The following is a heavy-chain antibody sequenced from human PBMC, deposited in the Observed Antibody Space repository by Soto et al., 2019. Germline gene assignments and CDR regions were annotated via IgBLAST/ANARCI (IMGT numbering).Heavy chain of an antibody. V-gene: IGHV1-18*04. D-gene: IGHD6-6*01. Sequence: VASGKVSCKASGYTFTSYGISWERQAPGQGLEWMGCISAYNGNTNYAQKLQGRVTMTTDTSTSTAYMELRSLRSDDTAVYYCARDLVLRGAGAFDIWCQGTMVTVSS. CDR2: ISAYNGNT. J-gene: IGHJ3*02. CDR1: GYTFTSYG. CDR3: ARDLVLRGAGAFDI.